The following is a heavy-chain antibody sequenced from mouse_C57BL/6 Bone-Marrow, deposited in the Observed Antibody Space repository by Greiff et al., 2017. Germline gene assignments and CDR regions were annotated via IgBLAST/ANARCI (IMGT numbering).Heavy chain of an antibody. D-gene: IGHD2-2*01. CDR1: EYEFPSHD. Sequence: EVQVVESGGGLVQPGESLKLSCESNEYEFPSHDMSWVRKTPEKRLELVAAINSDGGSTYYPDTMERRFIISRDNTKKTLYLQMSSLRSEDTALYYCARHYYGYDHDGYWYFDVWGTGTTVTVSS. V-gene: IGHV5-2*01. J-gene: IGHJ1*03. CDR2: INSDGGST. CDR3: ARHYYGYDHDGYWYFDV.